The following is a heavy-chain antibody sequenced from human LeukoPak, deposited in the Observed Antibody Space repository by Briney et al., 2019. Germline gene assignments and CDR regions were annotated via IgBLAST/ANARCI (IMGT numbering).Heavy chain of an antibody. CDR2: IIPILGIA. Sequence: SVKVSCKASGGTFSSYAISWVRQAPGQGLEWMGRIIPILGIANYAQKFQGRVTITADKSTSTAYMELSSLRSEDTAVYYCAKDLDDFWSGRAGDNWFDPWGQGTLVTVSS. V-gene: IGHV1-69*04. J-gene: IGHJ5*02. CDR1: GGTFSSYA. CDR3: AKDLDDFWSGRAGDNWFDP. D-gene: IGHD3-3*01.